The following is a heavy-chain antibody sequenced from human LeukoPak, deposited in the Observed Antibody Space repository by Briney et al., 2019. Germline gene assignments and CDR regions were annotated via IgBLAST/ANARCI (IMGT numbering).Heavy chain of an antibody. V-gene: IGHV3-30*18. CDR3: AKSGIAAGGAFDI. D-gene: IGHD6-25*01. Sequence: GRSLRLSCAASGFTFSSYGMHWVRQAPGKGLEWVAVISYDGSNKNYADSVKGRFTISRDNSKNTLYLQMNSLRAEDTAVYYCAKSGIAAGGAFDIWGQGTMVTVSS. CDR1: GFTFSSYG. CDR2: ISYDGSNK. J-gene: IGHJ3*02.